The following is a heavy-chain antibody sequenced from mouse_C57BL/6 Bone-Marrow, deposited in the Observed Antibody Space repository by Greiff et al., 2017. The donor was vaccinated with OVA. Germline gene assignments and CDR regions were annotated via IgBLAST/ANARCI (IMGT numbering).Heavy chain of an antibody. CDR3: VRHGELSDYFDY. Sequence: EVQRVESGGGLVQPKGSLKLSCAASGFSFNTYAMNWVRQAPGKGLEWVARIRSKSNNYATYYADSVKDRFTISRDDSESMLYLQMNNLKTEDTAMYYCVRHGELSDYFDYWGQGTTLTVSS. D-gene: IGHD4-1*01. CDR2: IRSKSNNYAT. J-gene: IGHJ2*01. CDR1: GFSFNTYA. V-gene: IGHV10-1*01.